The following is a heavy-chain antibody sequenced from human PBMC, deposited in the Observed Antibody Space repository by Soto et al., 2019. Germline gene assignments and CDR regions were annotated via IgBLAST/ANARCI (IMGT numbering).Heavy chain of an antibody. D-gene: IGHD1-26*01. V-gene: IGHV4-39*01. CDR1: GGSISSSSYY. Sequence: SETLSLTWTVSGGSISSSSYYWGWIRQPPGKGLEWIGSIYYSGSTYYNPSLKSRVTISVDTSKNQFSLKLSSVTAADTAVYYXARFISGSYYNYYGMDVWGQGTTVTVSS. CDR3: ARFISGSYYNYYGMDV. J-gene: IGHJ6*02. CDR2: IYYSGST.